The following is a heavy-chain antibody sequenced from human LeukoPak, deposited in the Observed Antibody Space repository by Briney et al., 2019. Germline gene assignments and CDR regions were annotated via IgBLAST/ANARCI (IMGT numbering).Heavy chain of an antibody. D-gene: IGHD2-2*01. V-gene: IGHV7-4-1*02. J-gene: IGHJ6*02. Sequence: ASVKVSCKASGYTFTSYAMNWVRQAPGQGLEWMGWINTNTGNPTYAQGFTGRFVFSLDTSVSTAYLQISGLKAEGTAVYYCARGDIVVVPAAKGHYYYYGMDVWGQGTTVTVSS. CDR2: INTNTGNP. CDR3: ARGDIVVVPAAKGHYYYYGMDV. CDR1: GYTFTSYA.